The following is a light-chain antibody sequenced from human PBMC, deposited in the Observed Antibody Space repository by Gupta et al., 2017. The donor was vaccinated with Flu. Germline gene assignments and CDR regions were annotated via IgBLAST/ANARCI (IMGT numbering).Light chain of an antibody. CDR2: TAS. CDR3: QQRDRTPRT. Sequence: DIQMTQSPSSLSASVGDRVTITCRTTQSISTYLNWYQQKPGKVPKVLIYTASTLQSGVPSRFSGSGSGTEFTLTISRLQPEDFATYYCQQRDRTPRTFGQGTKVDFK. CDR1: QSISTY. J-gene: IGKJ1*01. V-gene: IGKV1-39*01.